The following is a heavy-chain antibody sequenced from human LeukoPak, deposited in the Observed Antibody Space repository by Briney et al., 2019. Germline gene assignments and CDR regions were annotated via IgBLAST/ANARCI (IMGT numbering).Heavy chain of an antibody. J-gene: IGHJ4*02. CDR1: GYTFTSYY. Sequence: ASVKVSCKASGYTFTSYYIHWVRRAPGQGLEWMGIIRPSGGRASYSQNFQGRVTMTMDMSASTVHMELSSLTSEDTAMYYCAREPPESFRFDYWGQGAPVTVSS. CDR3: AREPPESFRFDY. V-gene: IGHV1-46*01. D-gene: IGHD3-16*02. CDR2: IRPSGGRA.